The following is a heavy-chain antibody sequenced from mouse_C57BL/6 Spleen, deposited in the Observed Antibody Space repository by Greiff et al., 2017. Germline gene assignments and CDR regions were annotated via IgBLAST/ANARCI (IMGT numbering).Heavy chain of an antibody. CDR1: GFNIKDDY. CDR2: IDPENGDT. Sequence: EVQLQQSGAELVRPGASVKLSCTASGFNIKDDYMHWVKQRPEQGLEWIGWIDPENGDTEYASKFQGKATITADTSSNTAYLQLSSLTSEDTAVYYCTTRFYGFAYWGQGTLVTVSA. V-gene: IGHV14-4*01. J-gene: IGHJ3*01. D-gene: IGHD1-1*01. CDR3: TTRFYGFAY.